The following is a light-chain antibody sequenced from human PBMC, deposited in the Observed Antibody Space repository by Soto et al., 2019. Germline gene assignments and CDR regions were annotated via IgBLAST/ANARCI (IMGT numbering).Light chain of an antibody. Sequence: EIVLTQSPGTLSLSPGERATLSCRASQSVSSSYLAWYQQKPGQAPRLLIYGASTRATGIPERFSGSGSGTEFTLTISSLQSEDFAVYYCQQYTNLPKTFGQGTKVDIK. CDR3: QQYTNLPKT. V-gene: IGKV3-20*01. CDR1: QSVSSSY. J-gene: IGKJ1*01. CDR2: GAS.